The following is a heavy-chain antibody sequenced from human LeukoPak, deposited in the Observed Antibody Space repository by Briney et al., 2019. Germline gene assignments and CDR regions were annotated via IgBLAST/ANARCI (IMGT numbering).Heavy chain of an antibody. CDR3: ARGGSMVRGVTFRTFWY. CDR1: GYTFTSYG. CDR2: ISAYNGNT. V-gene: IGHV1-18*01. D-gene: IGHD3-10*01. Sequence: ASVKVSCKASGYTFTSYGISWVRQAPGQGLEWMGWISAYNGNTNYAQKLQGRVTMTTDTSTSTAYMELRSLRSDDTAVYYCARGGSMVRGVTFRTFWYWGQGTLVTVSS. J-gene: IGHJ4*02.